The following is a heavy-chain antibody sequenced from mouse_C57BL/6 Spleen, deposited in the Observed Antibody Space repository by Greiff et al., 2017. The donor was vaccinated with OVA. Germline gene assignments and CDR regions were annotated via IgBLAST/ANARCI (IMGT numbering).Heavy chain of an antibody. CDR1: GFTFTDYY. V-gene: IGHV7-3*01. D-gene: IGHD2-4*01. CDR3: ASSITAGYYAMDY. Sequence: DVQLQESGGGLVQPGGSLSLSCAASGFTFTDYYMSWVRQPPGKALEWLGFIRNKANGYTTEYSASVKGRFTISRDNSQSILYLQMNALRAEDSATYYCASSITAGYYAMDYWGQGTSVTVSS. J-gene: IGHJ4*01. CDR2: IRNKANGYTT.